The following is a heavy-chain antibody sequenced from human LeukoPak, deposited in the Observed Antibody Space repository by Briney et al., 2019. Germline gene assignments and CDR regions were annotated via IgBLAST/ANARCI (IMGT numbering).Heavy chain of an antibody. Sequence: GSLRLSCAASGFTFSSYEMHWVRQAPGKGLEWIGSIYYSGSTYYNPSLKSRVTISVDTSKNQFSLNLSSVTAADTAVYYCARQNILWWSDAFDIWGQGTMVTVSS. CDR3: ARQNILWWSDAFDI. J-gene: IGHJ3*02. V-gene: IGHV4-39*01. CDR2: IYYSGST. CDR1: GFTFSSYE. D-gene: IGHD2-21*01.